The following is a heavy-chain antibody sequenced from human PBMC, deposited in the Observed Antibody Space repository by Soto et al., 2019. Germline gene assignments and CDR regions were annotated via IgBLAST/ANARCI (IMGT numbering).Heavy chain of an antibody. Sequence: SETLSLTCTVSGGSISSGGYYWSWTRQHPGKGLEWIGYIYYSGSTYYNPSLKSRVTISVDTSKNQFSLKLSSVTAADTAVYYCARIPDCSGGSCYLPYYFDYWGQGTLVTVSS. CDR3: ARIPDCSGGSCYLPYYFDY. V-gene: IGHV4-31*03. J-gene: IGHJ4*02. CDR2: IYYSGST. CDR1: GGSISSGGYY. D-gene: IGHD2-15*01.